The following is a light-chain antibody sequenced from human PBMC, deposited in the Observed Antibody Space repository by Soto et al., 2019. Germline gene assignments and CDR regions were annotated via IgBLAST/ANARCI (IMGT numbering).Light chain of an antibody. V-gene: IGKV1-6*01. CDR1: QVIGSD. J-gene: IGKJ2*02. CDR3: LQESNYPRT. CDR2: GTS. Sequence: AIQVTQSPSSLSASVGDRVTITCRARQVIGSDLGWYQQKPGKAPKLLIYGTSKLHSGVPSRFNGSGSGTDFTLTISSLQPEDFATYYCLQESNYPRTFGQGTKLEIK.